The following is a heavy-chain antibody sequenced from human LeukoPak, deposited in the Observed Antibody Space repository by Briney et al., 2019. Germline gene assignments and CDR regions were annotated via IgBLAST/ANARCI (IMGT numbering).Heavy chain of an antibody. CDR2: INPSGGST. Sequence: ASVKVSCKASGYTFTSYYMHWVRQAPGQGLEWMGIINPSGGSTSYAQKFQGRVTMTRDTSTSTVYMELSSLRSEDTAVYYCARAGVSSTMAGWFDPWGQGTLVTVSS. J-gene: IGHJ5*02. CDR3: ARAGVSSTMAGWFDP. CDR1: GYTFTSYY. D-gene: IGHD5/OR15-5a*01. V-gene: IGHV1-46*01.